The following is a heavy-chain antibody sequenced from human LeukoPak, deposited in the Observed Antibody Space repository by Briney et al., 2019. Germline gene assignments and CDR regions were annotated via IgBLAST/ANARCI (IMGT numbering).Heavy chain of an antibody. V-gene: IGHV1-2*06. CDR2: INPNSGGT. CDR1: GYTFTGYY. Sequence: ASVKVSCKASGYTFTGYYMHWVRQAPGQGLEWMGRINPNSGGTNYAQKFQGRVTMTRGTSISTAYMELSRLRSDDTAVYYCARARYCSSTSCYPDPYYFDYWGQGTLVTVSS. J-gene: IGHJ4*02. CDR3: ARARYCSSTSCYPDPYYFDY. D-gene: IGHD2-2*01.